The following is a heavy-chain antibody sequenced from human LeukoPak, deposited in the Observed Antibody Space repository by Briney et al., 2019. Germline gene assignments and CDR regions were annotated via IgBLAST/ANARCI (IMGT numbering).Heavy chain of an antibody. V-gene: IGHV4-61*01. J-gene: IGHJ4*02. D-gene: IGHD3-10*01. CDR3: ARTYYYGSGSYSLFDY. Sequence: PSETLSLTCTVSGGSISSSSYYWSWIRQPPGKGLEWIGYIYYSGSTNYNPPLKSRVTISVDTSKNQFSLKLSSVTAADTAVYYCARTYYYGSGSYSLFDYWGQGTLVTVSS. CDR1: GGSISSSSYY. CDR2: IYYSGST.